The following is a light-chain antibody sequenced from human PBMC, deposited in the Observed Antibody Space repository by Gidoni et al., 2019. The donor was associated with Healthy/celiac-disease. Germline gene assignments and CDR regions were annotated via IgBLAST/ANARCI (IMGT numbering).Light chain of an antibody. CDR2: AAS. Sequence: DIKMTQSPSSLSASVGDRVTITCRASQSISSNLNWYQQTPGKAPKLLIYAASSLQSGVPSRFSGSGSGTDFTLTISSLQPEDFATYYCQQSYRTPPLTFGGGTKVEIK. CDR3: QQSYRTPPLT. J-gene: IGKJ4*01. CDR1: QSISSN. V-gene: IGKV1-39*01.